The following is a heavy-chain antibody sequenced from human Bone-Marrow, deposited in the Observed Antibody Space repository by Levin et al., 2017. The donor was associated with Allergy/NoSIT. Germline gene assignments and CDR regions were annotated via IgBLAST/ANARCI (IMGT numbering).Heavy chain of an antibody. Sequence: SETLSLTCAVSGGSISSSNGWSWVRQPPGKGLEWIGDIYQSGSSNYNSPLKSRASISVDKSQSQFSLTLSSVTAADTAVYYCARRSSGSHYNFDYWGQGTLVTVSS. CDR3: ARRSSGSHYNFDY. V-gene: IGHV4-4*02. J-gene: IGHJ4*02. D-gene: IGHD3-10*01. CDR1: GGSISSSNG. CDR2: IYQSGSS.